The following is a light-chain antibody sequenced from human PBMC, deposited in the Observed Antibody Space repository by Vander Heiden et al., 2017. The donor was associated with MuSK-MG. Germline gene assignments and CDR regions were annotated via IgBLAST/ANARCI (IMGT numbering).Light chain of an antibody. CDR1: QSISSY. CDR3: QQSYSNPELT. Sequence: DIQMTQSPSSLSASVGDRVTITCRASQSISSYLNWYQQKPGKAPKLLIYAASSLQSGVPSRFSGSGSGKDFTLTISSRQPEDFATYYCQQSYSNPELTFGQGTRLEIK. J-gene: IGKJ5*01. V-gene: IGKV1-39*01. CDR2: AAS.